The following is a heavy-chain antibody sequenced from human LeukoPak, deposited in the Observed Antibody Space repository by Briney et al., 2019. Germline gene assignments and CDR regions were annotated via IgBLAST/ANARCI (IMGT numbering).Heavy chain of an antibody. CDR3: ARGSHRGAWLIDY. CDR2: LDASGDNI. V-gene: IGHV3-48*02. CDR1: GFTFSDYS. Sequence: GGSLRLSCVTSGFTFSDYSMNWVRQAPGTGPQWISFLDASGDNIDYADSVRGRFTISRDNAKNSLYLHMNSLEDDDTAVYYCARGSHRGAWLIDYWGQGTLVTVSS. D-gene: IGHD4/OR15-4a*01. J-gene: IGHJ4*02.